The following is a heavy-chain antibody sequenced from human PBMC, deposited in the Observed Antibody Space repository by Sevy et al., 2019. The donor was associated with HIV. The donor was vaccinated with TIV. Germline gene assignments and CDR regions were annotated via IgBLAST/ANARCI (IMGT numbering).Heavy chain of an antibody. CDR3: ARDLGYCSSTSCSV. CDR1: GFTFSDYY. V-gene: IGHV3-11*01. CDR2: ISSSGSTI. J-gene: IGHJ6*02. Sequence: GGSLRLSCAASGFTFSDYYMSWIRQAPGKGLEWVSYISSSGSTIYYGASVKGRFTISRDNAKNPLYLQMNSLRAADTAVYYCARDLGYCSSTSCSVWGQGTTVTVSS. D-gene: IGHD2-2*01.